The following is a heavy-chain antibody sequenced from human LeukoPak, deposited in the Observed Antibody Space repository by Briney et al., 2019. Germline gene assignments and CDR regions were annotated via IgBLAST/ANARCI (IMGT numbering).Heavy chain of an antibody. CDR3: ARSGPAAAGPFP. D-gene: IGHD6-13*01. CDR1: GFTFSDSY. J-gene: IGHJ5*02. V-gene: IGHV3-11*04. Sequence: KPGESLRLSCAASGFTFSDSYMTWIRQAPGKGLEWVSYISNSGSSIYYADSVKGRFTTSRDNAKSSLYLQMNSLRAEDTAVYYCARSGPAAAGPFPWGQGTLVTVSS. CDR2: ISNSGSSI.